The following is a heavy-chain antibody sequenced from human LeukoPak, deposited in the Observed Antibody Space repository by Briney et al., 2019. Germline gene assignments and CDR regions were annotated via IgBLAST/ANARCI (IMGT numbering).Heavy chain of an antibody. D-gene: IGHD3-9*01. V-gene: IGHV1-18*04. Sequence: RASVTVSCKASGYTLTSYGISWVRQAPGQGLEWMGWISAYNGNTNYAQKLQGRVTMTTDTSTSTAYMELRSLRSDDTAVYYCARADFRGFDPPGYWGQGTLVTVSS. J-gene: IGHJ4*02. CDR2: ISAYNGNT. CDR1: GYTLTSYG. CDR3: ARADFRGFDPPGY.